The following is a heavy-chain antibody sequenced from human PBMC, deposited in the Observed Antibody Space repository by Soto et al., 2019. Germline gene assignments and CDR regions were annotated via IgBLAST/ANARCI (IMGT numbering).Heavy chain of an antibody. V-gene: IGHV4-4*02. D-gene: IGHD3-22*01. J-gene: IGHJ6*02. CDR1: DGSISSSNW. CDR3: ASASYYDSSGYPMDV. CDR2: IYHSGST. Sequence: SEKLSLTYSVSDGSISSSNWWSWVRQPPGKGLEWIGEIYHSGSTNYNPSLKSRVTISVDKSKNQFSLKLSSVTAADTAVYYCASASYYDSSGYPMDVWGQGTTVTVS.